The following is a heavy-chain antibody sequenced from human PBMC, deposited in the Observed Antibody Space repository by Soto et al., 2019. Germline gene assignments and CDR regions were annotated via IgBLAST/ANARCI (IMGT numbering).Heavy chain of an antibody. Sequence: ASVKVSCKASGYTFPSHGISWVRQAPGQGLEWMGWISTYNGDTNYAQRLQGRVTMTTDTTTSTAYMELRSLRSDDTAGYYCAPAYYYCRSKKAYDIWSQGTTV. D-gene: IGHD3-10*01. V-gene: IGHV1-18*01. CDR1: GYTFPSHG. CDR2: ISTYNGDT. J-gene: IGHJ3*02. CDR3: APAYYYCRSKKAYDI.